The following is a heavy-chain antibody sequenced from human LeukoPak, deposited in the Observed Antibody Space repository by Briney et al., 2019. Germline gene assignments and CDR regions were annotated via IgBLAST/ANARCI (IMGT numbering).Heavy chain of an antibody. Sequence: SETLSLTCTVSGGSISSYYWSWIRQPPGKGLEWIGYIFSTGNTNYNPPLKSRVTISLDTSKNQFSLMLNSVTAADTAVYYCGRRFDSWGQGTLVTVSS. CDR2: IFSTGNT. CDR1: GGSISSYY. V-gene: IGHV4-59*08. J-gene: IGHJ4*02. CDR3: GRRFDS.